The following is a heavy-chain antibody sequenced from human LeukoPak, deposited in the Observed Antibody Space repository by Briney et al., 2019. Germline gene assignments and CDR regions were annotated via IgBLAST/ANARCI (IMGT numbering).Heavy chain of an antibody. J-gene: IGHJ4*02. CDR1: GFDFSSYG. CDR2: IRYDGRNK. CDR3: AKEIWPTVTTPGHTHFDY. V-gene: IGHV3-30*02. Sequence: GGSLRLSCAASGFDFSSYGMHWVRQAPGKGLEWVAFIRYDGRNKYYADSVKGRFTISRDNSKNTLCLQMNSLRAEDTAVYYCAKEIWPTVTTPGHTHFDYWGQGTLVTVSS. D-gene: IGHD4-17*01.